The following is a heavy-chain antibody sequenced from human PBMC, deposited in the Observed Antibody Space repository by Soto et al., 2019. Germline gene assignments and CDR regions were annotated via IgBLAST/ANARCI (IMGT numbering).Heavy chain of an antibody. D-gene: IGHD2-15*01. Sequence: PWETLSLTCTVSGGSISSGDYYWSWIRQPPGKGLEWIGNIYYSGSTYYNPSLKSRLTISVGTSKNQFSLRLISVTAADTAVYYCARALEDVIPAAVKFDPWGQGTLVTVSS. CDR1: GGSISSGDYY. V-gene: IGHV4-30-4*01. J-gene: IGHJ5*02. CDR3: ARALEDVIPAAVKFDP. CDR2: IYYSGST.